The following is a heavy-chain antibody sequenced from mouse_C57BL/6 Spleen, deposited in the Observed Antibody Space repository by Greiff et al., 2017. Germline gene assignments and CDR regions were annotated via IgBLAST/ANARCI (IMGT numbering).Heavy chain of an antibody. CDR3: ASLTTVVAFDY. Sequence: QVQLKQPGAELVMPGASVKLSCKASGYTFTSYWMHWVKQRPGQGLEWIGEIDPSDSYTNYNQKFKGKSTLTVDKSSSTAYMQLSSLTSEDSAVYYCASLTTVVAFDYWGQGTTLTVSS. D-gene: IGHD1-1*01. V-gene: IGHV1-69*01. CDR1: GYTFTSYW. J-gene: IGHJ2*01. CDR2: IDPSDSYT.